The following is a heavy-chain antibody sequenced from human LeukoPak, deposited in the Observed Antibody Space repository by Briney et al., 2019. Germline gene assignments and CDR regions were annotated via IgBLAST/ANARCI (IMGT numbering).Heavy chain of an antibody. CDR2: MNPNSGNT. Sequence: ASVTVSCKASGYTFTSYDINWVRQATGQGLEWMGWMNPNSGNTGYAQKFQGRVTMTRNTSISTAYMELSSLRSEDTAVYYCARGPYYYDSSGYYYAEYFQHWGQGTLVTVSS. V-gene: IGHV1-8*01. CDR1: GYTFTSYD. D-gene: IGHD3-22*01. J-gene: IGHJ1*01. CDR3: ARGPYYYDSSGYYYAEYFQH.